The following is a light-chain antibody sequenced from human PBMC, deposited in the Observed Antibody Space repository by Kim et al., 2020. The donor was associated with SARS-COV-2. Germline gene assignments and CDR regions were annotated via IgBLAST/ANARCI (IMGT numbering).Light chain of an antibody. J-gene: IGLJ2*01. Sequence: VALGQTVRITCQGDSLRTYYTTWFQQKPGQAPIVVFYGKNNRPSGIPDRFSGSSSGNTASLTITATQAGDEADYYCNSRDNNNNVLFGGGTRLTVL. V-gene: IGLV3-19*01. CDR1: SLRTYY. CDR2: GKN. CDR3: NSRDNNNNVL.